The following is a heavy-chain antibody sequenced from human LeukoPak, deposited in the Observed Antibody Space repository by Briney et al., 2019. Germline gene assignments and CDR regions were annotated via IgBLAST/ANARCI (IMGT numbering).Heavy chain of an antibody. J-gene: IGHJ6*02. CDR2: ISYDGSNK. CDR1: GFTFSSYA. V-gene: IGHV3-30-3*01. D-gene: IGHD5-18*01. CDR3: ASQLYSYGYYYYYGMDV. Sequence: GRSLRLSCAASGFTFSSYAMHWVRQAPGKGLERVAVISYDGSNKYYADSVKGRFTISRDNSKNTLYLQMNSLRAEDTAVYYCASQLYSYGYYYYYGMDVWGQGTTVTVSS.